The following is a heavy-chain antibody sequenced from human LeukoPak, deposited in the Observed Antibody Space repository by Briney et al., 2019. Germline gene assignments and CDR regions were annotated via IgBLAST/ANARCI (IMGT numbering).Heavy chain of an antibody. V-gene: IGHV4-61*02. J-gene: IGHJ5*02. CDR3: ARDAYYGSGSYDWFDP. D-gene: IGHD3-10*01. CDR2: IYTSGST. Sequence: SETLSLTCTVSGGSISSGSYYWSWIRQPAGKGLEWIGRIYTSGSTNYNPSLKSRVTISVDTSKNQFSLKLSSVTAADTAVYYCARDAYYGSGSYDWFDPWGQGTLVIVSS. CDR1: GGSISSGSYY.